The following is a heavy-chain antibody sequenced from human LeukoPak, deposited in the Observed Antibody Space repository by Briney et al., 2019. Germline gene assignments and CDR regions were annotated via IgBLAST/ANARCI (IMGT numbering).Heavy chain of an antibody. Sequence: SVKVSCKASGGTFSSYAISWVRQAPGQGLEWMGGIIPIFGTANYAQKFQGRVTITADKSTSTAYMELSSLRSEDTAVYYCARRRKRYSSSWDLFDPWGQGTLVTVSS. CDR3: ARRRKRYSSSWDLFDP. J-gene: IGHJ5*02. CDR2: IIPIFGTA. CDR1: GGTFSSYA. D-gene: IGHD6-13*01. V-gene: IGHV1-69*06.